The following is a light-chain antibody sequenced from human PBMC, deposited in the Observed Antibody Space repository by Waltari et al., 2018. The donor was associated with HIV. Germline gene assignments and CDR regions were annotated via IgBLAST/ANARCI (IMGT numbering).Light chain of an antibody. CDR2: KAS. V-gene: IGKV1-5*03. J-gene: IGKJ1*01. CDR1: QSIHTW. CDR3: QQYSSFWT. Sequence: DIPLAQSPSTLSASVGDRVTITCRASQSIHTWLAWYHQKPSRAPQLLIYKASTFENGVPSRFSGSGSGTEFTLTITRLQPDDVGFYYCQQYSSFWTFGQGTKVEVK.